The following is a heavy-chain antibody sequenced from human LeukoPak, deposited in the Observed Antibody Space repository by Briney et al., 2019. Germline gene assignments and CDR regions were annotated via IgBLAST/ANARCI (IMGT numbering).Heavy chain of an antibody. CDR1: GGSISGYF. D-gene: IGHD2/OR15-2a*01. V-gene: IGHV4-59*08. Sequence: SETLSLTCAVSGGSISGYFWSWSRQPPGKGLEWIGYIYYTGSTIYNPSLRSRVTMSVDVSKDQFSLDLTSATAADTAVYYCARHDPVGHFLRGMDVWGQGTTVTVSS. J-gene: IGHJ6*02. CDR2: IYYTGST. CDR3: ARHDPVGHFLRGMDV.